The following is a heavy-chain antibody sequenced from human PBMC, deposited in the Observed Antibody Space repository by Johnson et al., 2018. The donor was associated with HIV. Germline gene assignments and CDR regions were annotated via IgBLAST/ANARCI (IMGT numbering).Heavy chain of an antibody. CDR2: ISSSGSTI. CDR1: GFTFDDYA. CDR3: ARDRLWFGESDAFDI. V-gene: IGHV3-48*03. Sequence: VESGGGLVQPGRSLRLSCAASGFTFDDYAMHWVRQAPGKGLEWVSYISSSGSTIYYADSVKGRFTISRDNAKNSLYLQMNSLRAEDTAVYYCARDRLWFGESDAFDIWGQGTMVTVSS. D-gene: IGHD3-10*01. J-gene: IGHJ3*02.